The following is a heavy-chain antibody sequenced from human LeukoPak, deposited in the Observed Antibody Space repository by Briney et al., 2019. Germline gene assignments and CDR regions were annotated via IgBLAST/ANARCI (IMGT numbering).Heavy chain of an antibody. Sequence: GGSLRLSCAASGFTFSSYGMHWVRQAPGKGLEWVAVISYDGSNKYYADSVKGRFTISRDNSKNTLYLQMNSLTAEDTALYHCARDTGPYYYHGMDVWGQGTTVTVS. CDR3: ARDTGPYYYHGMDV. V-gene: IGHV3-30*03. CDR1: GFTFSSYG. D-gene: IGHD2-8*02. J-gene: IGHJ6*02. CDR2: ISYDGSNK.